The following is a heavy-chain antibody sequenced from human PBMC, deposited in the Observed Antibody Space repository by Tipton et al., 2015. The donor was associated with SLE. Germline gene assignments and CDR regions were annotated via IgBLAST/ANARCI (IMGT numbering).Heavy chain of an antibody. V-gene: IGHV3-74*01. CDR3: ARAPTISVAGTTDPFGMDV. Sequence: SLRLSCAASGFTFHNYWMHWVRQAPGKGLVWVSRLRTDGSVTTYADSVKGRPTISRDNAKNTLYLQMRGLRVEDTGIYYCARAPTISVAGTTDPFGMDVWGPGTRVTVSS. J-gene: IGHJ6*02. D-gene: IGHD6-19*01. CDR2: LRTDGSVT. CDR1: GFTFHNYW.